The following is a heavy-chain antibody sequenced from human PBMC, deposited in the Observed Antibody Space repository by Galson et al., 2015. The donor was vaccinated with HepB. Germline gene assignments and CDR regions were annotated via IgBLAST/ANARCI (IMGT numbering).Heavy chain of an antibody. CDR3: ARKAVAMDY. V-gene: IGHV4-39*01. D-gene: IGHD6-19*01. CDR1: GGSFSSSSYY. J-gene: IGHJ4*02. Sequence: SETLSLTCTVSGGSFSSSSYYWGWIRQPPGKGLEWIGSIYYSGSTYYNPSLKSRVTISVDTSKNQFSLKLSSVTAADTAVYYCARKAVAMDYWGQGTLVTVSS. CDR2: IYYSGST.